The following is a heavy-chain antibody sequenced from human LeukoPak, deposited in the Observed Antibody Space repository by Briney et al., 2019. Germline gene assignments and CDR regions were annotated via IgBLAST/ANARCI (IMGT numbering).Heavy chain of an antibody. CDR3: ARDFSGTILWDY. V-gene: IGHV3-74*01. CDR1: GLTFSNYW. Sequence: GGSLRLSCAASGLTFSNYWMHWVRQAPGKGLVWVSRINSDGSSTSYADSVKGRFTISRDNAKNTLYLQMNSLRAEDTAVYYCARDFSGTILWDYWGQGTLVTVSS. CDR2: INSDGSST. D-gene: IGHD2-15*01. J-gene: IGHJ4*02.